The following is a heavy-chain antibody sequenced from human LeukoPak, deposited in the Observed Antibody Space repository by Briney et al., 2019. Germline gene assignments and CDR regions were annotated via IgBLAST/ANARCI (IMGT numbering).Heavy chain of an antibody. CDR3: ARGGRFLEWLEYFQH. Sequence: GSSVKVSCKASGGTFSSYAISWVRQAPGQGLEWMGGIIPIFGTANYAQKFQGRVTITADESTSTAYMELSSLRSEDTAVYYCARGGRFLEWLEYFQHWGQGTLVTVSS. J-gene: IGHJ1*01. CDR2: IIPIFGTA. V-gene: IGHV1-69*01. D-gene: IGHD3-3*01. CDR1: GGTFSSYA.